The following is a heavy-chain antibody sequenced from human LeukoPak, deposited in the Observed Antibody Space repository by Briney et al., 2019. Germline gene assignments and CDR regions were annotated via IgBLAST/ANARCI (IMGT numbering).Heavy chain of an antibody. V-gene: IGHV3-74*01. CDR3: ARDTTRKMDF. CDR2: ISTDGSVK. Sequence: GGSLRLPCATSGFTFSNYWIHWVRQAPGKGLVWVSIISTDGSVKRYADSVQSRFTISRDNAENTLYLQMNSLRAEDTAVYYCARDTTRKMDFWGQGALVTVSS. CDR1: GFTFSNYW. J-gene: IGHJ4*02. D-gene: IGHD1-14*01.